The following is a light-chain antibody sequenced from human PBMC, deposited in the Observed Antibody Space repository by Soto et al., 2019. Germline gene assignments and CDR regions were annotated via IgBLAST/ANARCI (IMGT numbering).Light chain of an antibody. CDR1: QSVSSNY. V-gene: IGKV3-20*01. Sequence: ELARPPSTQTLSPGERATLSCRASQSVSSNYLAWCQQKPGQAPRLLIYGASSRATGIPDRFSGSGSGTDFTLTISRLEPEDFAVYYCQQYGSLPWTFGQGTKVDIK. CDR2: GAS. CDR3: QQYGSLPWT. J-gene: IGKJ1*01.